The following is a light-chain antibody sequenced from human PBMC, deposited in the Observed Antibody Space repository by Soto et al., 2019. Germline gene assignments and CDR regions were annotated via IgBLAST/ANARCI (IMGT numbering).Light chain of an antibody. CDR3: AAWDDSLSGHVV. J-gene: IGLJ2*01. Sequence: QSVLTQPPSASGTPGQRVTISCSGSSSNIGSNYVYWYQQLPGTAHKLLIYSNNQRPSGVPDRFSGSKSGTSASLAISGLRYEDEADYYCAAWDDSLSGHVVFGGGTKRTVL. CDR2: SNN. V-gene: IGLV1-47*02. CDR1: SSNIGSNY.